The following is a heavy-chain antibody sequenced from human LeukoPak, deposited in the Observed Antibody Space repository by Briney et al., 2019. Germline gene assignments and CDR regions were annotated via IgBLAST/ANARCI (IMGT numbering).Heavy chain of an antibody. CDR3: ANGPTKDGYHYYFDY. CDR2: ISYDGSDI. D-gene: IGHD5-24*01. J-gene: IGHJ4*02. Sequence: GGSLRLSCAASGFTFSNNGMHWVRQTPGKGLEWVAVISYDGSDIYYEDSVKGRFTISRDNSKNTLYLQMNSLRADDTAIYYCANGPTKDGYHYYFDYWGQGTLVTVSS. V-gene: IGHV3-30*18. CDR1: GFTFSNNG.